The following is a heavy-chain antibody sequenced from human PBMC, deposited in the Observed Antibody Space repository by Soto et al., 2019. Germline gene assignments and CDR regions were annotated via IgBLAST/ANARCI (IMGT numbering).Heavy chain of an antibody. CDR2: ISSSSSTI. D-gene: IGHD2-2*01. J-gene: IGHJ4*02. CDR3: AREHCSSTSSLNVFDY. V-gene: IGHV3-48*01. CDR1: GFTFSSYS. Sequence: GGSLRLSCAASGFTFSSYSMNWVRQAPGKGLEWVSYISSSSSTIYYADSVKGRLTISRDNAKNSLYLQMNSLRAEDTAVYYCAREHCSSTSSLNVFDYWGQGTLVTVSS.